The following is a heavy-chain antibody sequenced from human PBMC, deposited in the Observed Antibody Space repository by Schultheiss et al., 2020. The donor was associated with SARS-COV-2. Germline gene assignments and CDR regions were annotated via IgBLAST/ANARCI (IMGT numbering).Heavy chain of an antibody. V-gene: IGHV3-30*03. CDR1: GFTFSSYS. Sequence: GGSLRLSCAASGFTFSSYSMNWVRQAPGKGLEWVAVISYDGSNKYYADSVKGRFTISRDNSKNTLWLQMSSLRAEDTALYYCARPLVVVVAATLSAFDIWGQGTMVTVSS. J-gene: IGHJ3*02. D-gene: IGHD2-15*01. CDR3: ARPLVVVVAATLSAFDI. CDR2: ISYDGSNK.